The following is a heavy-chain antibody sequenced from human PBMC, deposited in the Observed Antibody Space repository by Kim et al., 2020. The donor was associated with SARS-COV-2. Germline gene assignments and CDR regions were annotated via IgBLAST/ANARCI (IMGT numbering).Heavy chain of an antibody. Sequence: YCVDAVKGRFNRSRDNAKNSLYLQMSSLRTEDTAIYYCAALDTAQVPGGIWGQGTLVSVSS. D-gene: IGHD3-10*01. V-gene: IGHV3-7*01. J-gene: IGHJ4*02. CDR3: AALDTAQVPGGI.